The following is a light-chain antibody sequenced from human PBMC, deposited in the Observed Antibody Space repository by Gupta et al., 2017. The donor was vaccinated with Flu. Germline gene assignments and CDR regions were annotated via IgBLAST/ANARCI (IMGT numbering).Light chain of an antibody. Sequence: DIVMTQSPLSLPVTPGEPASISCRSSQSRLHSNRYNYLDWYLQKPGQSPQLLIYLGSNRASGVPDRFSGSGSGTDFTLKISRVEAEDFGVYYCRQSPTTPYTFGQGTKLEIK. CDR2: LGS. J-gene: IGKJ2*01. CDR3: RQSPTTPYT. V-gene: IGKV2-28*01. CDR1: QSRLHSNRYNY.